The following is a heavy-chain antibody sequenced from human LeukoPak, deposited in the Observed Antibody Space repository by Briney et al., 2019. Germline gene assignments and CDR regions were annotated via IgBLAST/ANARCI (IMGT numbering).Heavy chain of an antibody. CDR3: AKGGSSWSYYFDY. J-gene: IGHJ4*02. Sequence: GGSLRLSCAASRFTFSNYAMTWVRQTTGKGLEWGSAISASAGTTSYADSVKGRFTISRDNSKNTLYLQMKSLRVDDTALYYCAKGGSSWSYYFDYWGQGTLVTVSS. CDR1: RFTFSNYA. D-gene: IGHD6-13*01. CDR2: ISASAGTT. V-gene: IGHV3-23*01.